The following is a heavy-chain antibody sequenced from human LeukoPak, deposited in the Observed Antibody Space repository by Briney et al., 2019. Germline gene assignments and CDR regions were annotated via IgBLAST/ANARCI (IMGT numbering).Heavy chain of an antibody. D-gene: IGHD1-1*01. CDR3: ARDRWGTTGIDY. Sequence: SETLSLTCTVSGGSISSYYWSWIRQPPGKGLEWIGYIYYSGSTNYSPSLKSRVTISVDTSKNQFSLKLSSVTAADTAVYYCARDRWGTTGIDYWGQGTLVTVSS. CDR1: GGSISSYY. CDR2: IYYSGST. J-gene: IGHJ4*02. V-gene: IGHV4-59*01.